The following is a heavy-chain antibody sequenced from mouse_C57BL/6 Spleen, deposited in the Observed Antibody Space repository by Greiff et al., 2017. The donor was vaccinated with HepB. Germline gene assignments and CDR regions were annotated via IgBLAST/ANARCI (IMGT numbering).Heavy chain of an antibody. CDR2: ISDGGSYT. CDR1: GFTFSSYA. CDR3: ARDRGSSYGYFDV. J-gene: IGHJ1*03. V-gene: IGHV5-4*01. Sequence: EVQLQESGGGLVKPGGSLKLSCAASGFTFSSYAMSWVRQTPEKRLEWVATISDGGSYTYYPDNVKGRFTISRDNAKNNLYLQMSHLKSEDTAMYYCARDRGSSYGYFDVWGTGTTVTVSS. D-gene: IGHD1-1*01.